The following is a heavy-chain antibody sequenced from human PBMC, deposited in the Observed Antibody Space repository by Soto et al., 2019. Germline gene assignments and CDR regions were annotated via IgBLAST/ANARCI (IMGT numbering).Heavy chain of an antibody. Sequence: GASVEARWTASGFGLTISAVRWVRPARGQLLEWIGWIVVGSGNTNYAQKFQERVTITRDMSTSTAYMELSSLRSEDTAVYYCAVKGRGLLVLDYYGMDCWGQGTTVTISS. V-gene: IGHV1-58*01. CDR3: AVKGRGLLVLDYYGMDC. CDR1: GFGLTISA. D-gene: IGHD2-15*01. CDR2: IVVGSGNT. J-gene: IGHJ6*02.